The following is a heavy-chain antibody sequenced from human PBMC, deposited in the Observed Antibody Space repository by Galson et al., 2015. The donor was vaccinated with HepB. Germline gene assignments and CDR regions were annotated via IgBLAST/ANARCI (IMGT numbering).Heavy chain of an antibody. CDR2: ISSSSSYT. CDR3: AGHYYDSSGYFGDAFDI. Sequence: SLRLSCAASGFTFSDYYMSWIRQAPGKGLEWVSYISSSSSYTNYADSVKGRFTISRDNAKNSLYLQMNSLRAEDTAVYYCAGHYYDSSGYFGDAFDIWGQGTVVTVSS. CDR1: GFTFSDYY. J-gene: IGHJ3*02. D-gene: IGHD3-22*01. V-gene: IGHV3-11*03.